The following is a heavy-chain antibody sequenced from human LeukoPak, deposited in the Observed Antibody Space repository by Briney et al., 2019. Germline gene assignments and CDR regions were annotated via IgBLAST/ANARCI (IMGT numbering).Heavy chain of an antibody. D-gene: IGHD2-2*02. CDR3: ARAGQLLYEDWFDP. CDR1: GFTFSSYW. CDR2: IKQDGSEK. J-gene: IGHJ5*02. Sequence: GGSLRLSCAASGFTFSSYWMSWVRQAPGKGLEWVANIKQDGSEKYYVDSVKGRFTISRDNAKNSLYLQMNSLRAEDTAVYYCARAGQLLYEDWFDPWGQGTLVTVSS. V-gene: IGHV3-7*01.